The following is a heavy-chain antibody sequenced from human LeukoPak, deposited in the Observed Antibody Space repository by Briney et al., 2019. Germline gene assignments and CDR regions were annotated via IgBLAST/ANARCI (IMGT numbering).Heavy chain of an antibody. D-gene: IGHD6-19*01. CDR2: IDPSDSYT. J-gene: IGHJ4*02. Sequence: GESLLISSKGAGGCFTSYWISCVRRLPGEDLVWMGRIDPSDSYTNYSASFQGDVTISADKSISTAYLQWSSLKASDTAMYYCARHPDLGWQNDYWGQGTLVTVSS. CDR3: ARHPDLGWQNDY. V-gene: IGHV5-10-1*01. CDR1: GGCFTSYW.